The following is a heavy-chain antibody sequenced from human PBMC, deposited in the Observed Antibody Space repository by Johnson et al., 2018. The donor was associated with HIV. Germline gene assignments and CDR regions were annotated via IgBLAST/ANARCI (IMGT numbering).Heavy chain of an antibody. CDR2: ISYDGSNK. CDR3: ALLRFLEWLLPGEAFDI. V-gene: IGHV3-30*04. J-gene: IGHJ3*02. CDR1: GFTFSSYA. D-gene: IGHD3-3*01. Sequence: QVQLVESGGGVVQPGRSLRLSCAASGFTFSSYAMHWVRQAPGKGLEWVAVISYDGSNKYYADSVKGRFTISRDNSNNTLYLQMNSLRPEDTAVYNCALLRFLEWLLPGEAFDIWGQGTMVTVSS.